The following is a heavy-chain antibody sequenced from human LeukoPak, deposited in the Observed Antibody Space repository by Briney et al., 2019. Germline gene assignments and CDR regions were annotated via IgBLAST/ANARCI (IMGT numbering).Heavy chain of an antibody. CDR1: GGTFISYA. V-gene: IGHV1-69*05. CDR3: ARGLQQLFGNWFDP. J-gene: IGHJ5*02. Sequence: ASVKVSCKASGGTFISYAISWVRQAPGQGLEWMGRIIPIFGTANYAQKFQGRVTITTDESTSTAYMELSSLRSEDTAVYYCARGLQQLFGNWFDPWGQGTLVTVSS. CDR2: IIPIFGTA. D-gene: IGHD6-13*01.